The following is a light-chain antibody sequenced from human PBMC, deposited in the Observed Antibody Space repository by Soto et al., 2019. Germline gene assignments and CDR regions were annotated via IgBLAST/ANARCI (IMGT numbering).Light chain of an antibody. V-gene: IGLV2-14*01. Sequence: QSALTQPASVSGSPGQSITISCTGASSDVGDYNYVSWYQQHPGQVPKLIIFEVTTRPSGVSDRFSGSRSGNTASLTISGLQAEDEADYYCLSHTGSTTLFGGGTKLTVL. CDR1: SSDVGDYNY. CDR3: LSHTGSTTL. CDR2: EVT. J-gene: IGLJ3*02.